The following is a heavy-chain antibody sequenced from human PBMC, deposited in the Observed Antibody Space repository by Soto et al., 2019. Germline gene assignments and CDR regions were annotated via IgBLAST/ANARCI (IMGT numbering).Heavy chain of an antibody. CDR2: IRSQTAGGRM. CDR3: TTDTGATWYRFNFDY. Sequence: NPGGSLRLSCITSGFSFDNAWLSWVRQTPGKGLEWVGRIRSQTAGGRMEYAAPVKGRFIISREDSKNTLYLQMNSLKIEDTAAFYCTTDTGATWYRFNFDYWGQEALVAVSS. J-gene: IGHJ4*02. D-gene: IGHD6-13*01. CDR1: GFSFDNAW. V-gene: IGHV3-15*01.